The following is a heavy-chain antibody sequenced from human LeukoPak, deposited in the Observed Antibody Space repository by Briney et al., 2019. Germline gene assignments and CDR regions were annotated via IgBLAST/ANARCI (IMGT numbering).Heavy chain of an antibody. Sequence: ASVKVSCKASGYTFTSYAIIWVRQAPGQGLEWMGWISAYNGNINYAQKYQGRVTMTTDTSTSTAYMELRSLSSDDTAVYYCARDSNTGYSSGWWEADPESHFDYWGQGTLVTVSS. CDR1: GYTFTSYA. J-gene: IGHJ4*02. D-gene: IGHD6-19*01. CDR2: ISAYNGNI. CDR3: ARDSNTGYSSGWWEADPESHFDY. V-gene: IGHV1-18*04.